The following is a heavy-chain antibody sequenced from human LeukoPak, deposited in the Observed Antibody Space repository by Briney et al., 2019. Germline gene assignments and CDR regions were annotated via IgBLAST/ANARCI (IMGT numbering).Heavy chain of an antibody. CDR2: ISGSGGST. CDR3: ARNYYDSSGYYFPDY. CDR1: GFTFSSYA. J-gene: IGHJ4*02. V-gene: IGHV3-23*01. D-gene: IGHD3-22*01. Sequence: PGGSLRLSCAASGFTFSSYAMSWVRQAPGKGLEWVSAISGSGGSTYYADSVKGRFTISRDNSKNTLYLQTNSLRAEDTAVYYCARNYYDSSGYYFPDYWGQGTLVTVSS.